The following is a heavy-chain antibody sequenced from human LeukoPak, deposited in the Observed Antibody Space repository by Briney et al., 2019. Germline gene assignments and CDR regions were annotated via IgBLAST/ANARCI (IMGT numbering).Heavy chain of an antibody. D-gene: IGHD3-10*01. Sequence: GGSLRLSCVATEFAFSDYAMSWVRQAPGKGPEWVSTISRNSATWYADSVMGRFTISRDNSKSTLYLQMNSLRGEDTALYYCADFGSGSYIFDYWGQGTLVTVSS. CDR1: EFAFSDYA. J-gene: IGHJ4*02. V-gene: IGHV3-23*01. CDR3: ADFGSGSYIFDY. CDR2: ISRNSAT.